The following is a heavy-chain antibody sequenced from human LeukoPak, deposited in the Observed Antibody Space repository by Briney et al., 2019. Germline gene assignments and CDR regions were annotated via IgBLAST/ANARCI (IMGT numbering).Heavy chain of an antibody. V-gene: IGHV1-2*02. D-gene: IGHD3-10*01. Sequence: ASVKVSCKASGYTFTGYYMHWVRQAPGQGLEWMGWINPNSGGTNCAQKFQGRVTMTRDTSISTAYMELSRLRSDDTAVYYCASPHSKYYYGSGAYYMDVWGKGTTVTVSS. J-gene: IGHJ6*03. CDR3: ASPHSKYYYGSGAYYMDV. CDR1: GYTFTGYY. CDR2: INPNSGGT.